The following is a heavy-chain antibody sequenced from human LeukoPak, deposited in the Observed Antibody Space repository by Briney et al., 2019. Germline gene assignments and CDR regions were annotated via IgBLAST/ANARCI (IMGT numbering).Heavy chain of an antibody. Sequence: GGSLRLSCGGSGFALKSYSLTWVRQAPGKGLEWVSSISSTSAYIHYADSVKGRFTISRDNVDNVVYLEMNGLRAEDTATYYCARVAVSGPTGWFDSWGQGTLVIVSS. J-gene: IGHJ5*01. D-gene: IGHD2-8*02. CDR2: ISSTSAYI. CDR1: GFALKSYS. CDR3: ARVAVSGPTGWFDS. V-gene: IGHV3-21*01.